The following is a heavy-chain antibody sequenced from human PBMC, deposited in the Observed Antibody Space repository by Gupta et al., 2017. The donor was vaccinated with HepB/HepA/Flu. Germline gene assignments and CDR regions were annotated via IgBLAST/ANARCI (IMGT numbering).Heavy chain of an antibody. J-gene: IGHJ6*02. CDR1: GASISNYY. V-gene: IGHV4-59*08. Sequence: QVQLQESGPGLVKPSETLSLTCTVSGASISNYYWNWIRQPPGKGLEWIGYIYYSGSTSYNPSLKSRVTISVDTSKKQFSLKLNSVTAADTAVYYCAKSSQGSYSSSYYFYYGMDVWGQGTTVTVSS. D-gene: IGHD6-13*01. CDR3: AKSSQGSYSSSYYFYYGMDV. CDR2: IYYSGST.